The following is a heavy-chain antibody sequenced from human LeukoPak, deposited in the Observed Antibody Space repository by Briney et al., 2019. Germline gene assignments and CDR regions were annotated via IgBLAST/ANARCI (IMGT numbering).Heavy chain of an antibody. V-gene: IGHV1-69*01. CDR2: IIPIFGTA. Sequence: SVKVSCKASGGTFSSYAISWVRQAPGQGLEWMGGIIPIFGTANYAQKFQGRVTITADESTSTAYMELSSLRSEDTAVYYCARGVGYCSSTSCYGNDYWGQGTLVTVSS. CDR3: ARGVGYCSSTSCYGNDY. D-gene: IGHD2-2*01. J-gene: IGHJ4*02. CDR1: GGTFSSYA.